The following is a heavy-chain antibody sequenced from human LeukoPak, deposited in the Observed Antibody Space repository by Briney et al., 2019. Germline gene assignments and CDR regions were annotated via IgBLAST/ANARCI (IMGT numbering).Heavy chain of an antibody. D-gene: IGHD6-13*01. Sequence: HRASVKVSCKASGYTFTTYAMNWVRQAPGQGLEWMGWINTNTGNPTYAQGFTGRFVFSLGTSVSTAYLQISSLKAEDTAVYYCARDQSSSWTHYYYMDVWGKGTTVTVSS. CDR2: INTNTGNP. J-gene: IGHJ6*03. V-gene: IGHV7-4-1*02. CDR3: ARDQSSSWTHYYYMDV. CDR1: GYTFTTYA.